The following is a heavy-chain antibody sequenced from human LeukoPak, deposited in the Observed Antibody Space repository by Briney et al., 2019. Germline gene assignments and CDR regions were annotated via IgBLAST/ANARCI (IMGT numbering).Heavy chain of an antibody. D-gene: IGHD2-15*01. CDR3: ATASYCSGGSCYFDY. CDR1: GYSFTSYW. Sequence: GESLKISCKGSGYSFTSYWIGWVRQMPGKGREWMGIIYPSDSDTRYSPSFQGQVTISADKSISTAYLQWSSLTASDTAMYYCATASYCSGGSCYFDYWGQGTLVTVSS. V-gene: IGHV5-51*01. J-gene: IGHJ4*02. CDR2: IYPSDSDT.